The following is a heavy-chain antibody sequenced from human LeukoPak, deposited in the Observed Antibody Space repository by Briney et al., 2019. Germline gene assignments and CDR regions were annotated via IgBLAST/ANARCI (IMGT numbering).Heavy chain of an antibody. CDR2: INSDGSST. V-gene: IGHV3-74*01. CDR3: ASLHYYDSSGYHLYAFDI. Sequence: GGSLRLSCAASGFTFSSYWMHRVRQAPGKGLVWVSRINSDGSSTSYADSVKGRFTISRDNAKNTLYLQMNSLRAEDTAVYYCASLHYYDSSGYHLYAFDIWGQGTMVTVSS. CDR1: GFTFSSYW. J-gene: IGHJ3*02. D-gene: IGHD3-22*01.